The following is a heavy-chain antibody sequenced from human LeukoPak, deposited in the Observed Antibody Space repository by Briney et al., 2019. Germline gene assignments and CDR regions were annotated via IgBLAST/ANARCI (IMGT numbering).Heavy chain of an antibody. J-gene: IGHJ6*03. CDR3: AGYCIYTVCYSYIDYYMDV. CDR2: IKQDGSEK. V-gene: IGHV3-7*01. Sequence: GGFLRLSCAASGLTFSRYWMTWVRQAPGKGLEWVATIKQDGSEKYHVDSVKGRFTISRDNAKNSLYLQMNSLRPEDTAVYYCAGYCIYTVCYSYIDYYMDVWGKGTTVTVSS. CDR1: GLTFSRYW. D-gene: IGHD2-8*01.